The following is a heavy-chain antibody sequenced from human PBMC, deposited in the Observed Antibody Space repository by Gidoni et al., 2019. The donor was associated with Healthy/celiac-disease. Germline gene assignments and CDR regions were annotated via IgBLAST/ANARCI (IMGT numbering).Heavy chain of an antibody. D-gene: IGHD1-1*01. Sequence: QVQLVESGGGLVKPGGSLRLSCAASGFPFSDYYMSWIRQAPGKGLEWVSYISSSSSYTNYADSVKGRFTISRDNAKNSLYLQMNSLRAEDTAVYYCARGEGTTGTRNYYYYMDVWGKGTTVTVSS. CDR1: GFPFSDYY. V-gene: IGHV3-11*06. CDR2: ISSSSSYT. CDR3: ARGEGTTGTRNYYYYMDV. J-gene: IGHJ6*03.